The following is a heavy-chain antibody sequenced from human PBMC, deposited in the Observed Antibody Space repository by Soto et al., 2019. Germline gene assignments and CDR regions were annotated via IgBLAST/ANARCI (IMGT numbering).Heavy chain of an antibody. CDR2: ITGSGGGT. D-gene: IGHD4-17*01. J-gene: IGHJ3*02. CDR1: RVSFSNYA. CDR3: STDPNGDYIGAFDN. V-gene: IGHV3-23*01. Sequence: EVQLLDSGGRLVPPGGSLRLSCAGSRVSFSNYAMTWARQAPGEGLEWVSSITGSGGGTTYADSVQGRFTISRDNSKNILYLQLDSLRADDTAVYYCSTDPNGDYIGAFDNWGQGTMVTVSS.